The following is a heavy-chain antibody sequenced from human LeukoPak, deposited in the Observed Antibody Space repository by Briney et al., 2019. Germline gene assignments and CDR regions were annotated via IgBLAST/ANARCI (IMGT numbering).Heavy chain of an antibody. V-gene: IGHV4-59*01. CDR3: ARGYYDFWSGHAGAFDI. CDR2: IYYSGST. Sequence: KPSETLSLTCTVSGGSISSYYWSWIRQPPGKGLEWIGYIYYSGSTNYNPSLKSRVTISVDTSKNQFSLKLSSVAAADTAVYYCARGYYDFWSGHAGAFDIWGQGTMVTVSS. D-gene: IGHD3-3*01. J-gene: IGHJ3*02. CDR1: GGSISSYY.